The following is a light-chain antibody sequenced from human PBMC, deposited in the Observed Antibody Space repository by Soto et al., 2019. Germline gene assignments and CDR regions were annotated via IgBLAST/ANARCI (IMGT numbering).Light chain of an antibody. J-gene: IGLJ1*01. V-gene: IGLV2-14*01. Sequence: QSALTQPASVSGSPGQSITISCTGTSSDIGAYDYVSWYQQHPGKAPQLMIYDVSHRPSGISDRFSGSKSGSTASLTISGLQAEDEAHYYCISYTSSSPRYVFGIGTKVTVL. CDR3: ISYTSSSPRYV. CDR1: SSDIGAYDY. CDR2: DVS.